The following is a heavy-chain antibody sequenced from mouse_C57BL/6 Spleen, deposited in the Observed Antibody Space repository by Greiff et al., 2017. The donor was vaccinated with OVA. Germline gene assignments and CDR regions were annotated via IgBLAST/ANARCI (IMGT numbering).Heavy chain of an antibody. Sequence: QVQLQQSGPELVKPGASVKISCKASGYTFTDYYINWVKQRPGQGLEWIGWIFPGSGSTYYNEKFKGKATLTVDKSSSTAYMLLSSLTSEDSAVYFCATSKTAQAPAWCAYWGQGTLVTVSA. J-gene: IGHJ3*01. CDR3: ATSKTAQAPAWCAY. V-gene: IGHV1-75*01. D-gene: IGHD3-2*02. CDR1: GYTFTDYY. CDR2: IFPGSGST.